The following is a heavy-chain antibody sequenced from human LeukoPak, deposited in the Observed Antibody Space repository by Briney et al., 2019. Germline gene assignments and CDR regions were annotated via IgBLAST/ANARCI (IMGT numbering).Heavy chain of an antibody. V-gene: IGHV3-66*01. CDR3: ARAKRGPFDY. J-gene: IGHJ4*01. CDR2: IYGDGTT. Sequence: PGGSLRLSCAVSGFTVSNYYMTWVRQAPGKGLAWVSVIYGDGTTYYADSVKDRFIISRDNSKNTLYLQMNSLRAEDTAVYYCARAKRGPFDYWGQGTLVTVSS. CDR1: GFTVSNYY.